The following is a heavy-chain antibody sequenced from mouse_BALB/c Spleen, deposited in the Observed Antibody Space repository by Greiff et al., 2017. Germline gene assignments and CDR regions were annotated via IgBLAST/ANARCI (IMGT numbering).Heavy chain of an antibody. J-gene: IGHJ2*01. CDR1: GYTFTSYW. CDR2: IYPGNGGT. Sequence: EVQLQQSGTVLARPGASVKMSCKASGYTFTSYWMHWVKQRPGQGLEWIGAIYPGNGGTSYNQKFKGKAKLTAVTSTSTAYMELSSLTNVDSAVYSCSSWIYGDNCDVGYWGQGTTLTVSS. CDR3: SSWIYGDNCDVGY. V-gene: IGHV1-5*01. D-gene: IGHD4-1*01.